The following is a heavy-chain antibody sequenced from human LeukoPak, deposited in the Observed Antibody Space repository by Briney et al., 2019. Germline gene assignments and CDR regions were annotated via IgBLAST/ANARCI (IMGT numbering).Heavy chain of an antibody. V-gene: IGHV1-46*01. J-gene: IGHJ4*02. Sequence: ASVKVSCKASGYTFTSYYMHWVRQAPGQGLEWMGIINPSGGSTSYAQKFQGRVTMTRDTSTSTVYMELSSLRSEDTAVYYCARQSITILGVVILFDYWGQGTLVTVSS. CDR3: ARQSITILGVVILFDY. CDR1: GYTFTSYY. CDR2: INPSGGST. D-gene: IGHD3-3*01.